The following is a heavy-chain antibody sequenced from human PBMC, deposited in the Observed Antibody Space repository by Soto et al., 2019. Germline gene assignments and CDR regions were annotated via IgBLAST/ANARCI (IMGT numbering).Heavy chain of an antibody. Sequence: PGGSLRLSCVASGFTFSDYGMHWVRQAPGKGLEWVTLISYDESRKYFADSVKGRFSISRDNPKKTLYLEINSLRPEDTAVYYCARQGIGARKYHYNYLDVWGLGTTITV. CDR1: GFTFSDYG. CDR2: ISYDESRK. D-gene: IGHD6-25*01. V-gene: IGHV3-30-3*01. CDR3: ARQGIGARKYHYNYLDV. J-gene: IGHJ6*02.